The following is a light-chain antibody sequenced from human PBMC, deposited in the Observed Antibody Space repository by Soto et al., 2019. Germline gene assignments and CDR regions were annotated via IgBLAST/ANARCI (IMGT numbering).Light chain of an antibody. J-gene: IGKJ5*01. CDR2: GAS. CDR1: HSVSSSY. CDR3: QKYNSAPSIT. Sequence: EIVLTQSPATLPLSPGERATLSCGASHSVSSSYLAWYQQKPGQAPRLLIYGASTRATGIPDRFSGSGSGTDFTLTISRLEPEDVATYYCQKYNSAPSITFGQGTRLEIK. V-gene: IGKV3-20*01.